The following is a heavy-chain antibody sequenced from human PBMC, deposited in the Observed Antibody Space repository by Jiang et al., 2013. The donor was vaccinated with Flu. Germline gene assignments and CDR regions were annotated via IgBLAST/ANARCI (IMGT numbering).Heavy chain of an antibody. V-gene: IGHV7-4-1*02. CDR2: INTNTGNP. D-gene: IGHD3-22*01. J-gene: IGHJ4*02. Sequence: SGSELKKPGAQSKVSCKASGYTFTSYAMNWVRQAPGQGLEWMGWINTNTGNPTYAQGFTGRFVFSLDTSVSTAYLQISSLKAEDTAVYYCAGGGRDTYYYEADWGQGTLVTVSS. CDR1: GYTFTSYA. CDR3: AGGGRDTYYYEAD.